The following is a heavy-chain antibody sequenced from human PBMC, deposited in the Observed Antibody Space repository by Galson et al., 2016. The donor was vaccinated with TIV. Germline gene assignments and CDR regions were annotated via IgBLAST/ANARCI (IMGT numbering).Heavy chain of an antibody. V-gene: IGHV3-15*01. CDR1: GFSLSNSW. CDR3: STPPYCGGDCWRYYYHAEDV. Sequence: SLRLSCAATGFSLSNSWMSWFRQVPGKGLEWVGRIKSQADGSATDYSTAVKGRFSISRDDSTNTLFLQMNGLKTEATAVYYCSTPPYCGGDCWRYYYHAEDVWGQGTTVIVS. D-gene: IGHD2-21*02. J-gene: IGHJ6*02. CDR2: IKSQADGSAT.